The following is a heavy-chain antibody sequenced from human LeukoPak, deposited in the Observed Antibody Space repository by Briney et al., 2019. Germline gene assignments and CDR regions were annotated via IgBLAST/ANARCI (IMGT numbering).Heavy chain of an antibody. CDR1: GYTFTSYY. CDR3: ARGSRGCSSTSCWVDY. Sequence: ASVKVSCKASGYTFTSYYMHWVRQAPGQGLEWMGIINPSGGSTSYAQKFQGRVTMTRDMSTSTVYMELSSLRSEDTAVYYCARGSRGCSSTSCWVDYWGQGTLVTVYS. CDR2: INPSGGST. J-gene: IGHJ4*02. D-gene: IGHD2-2*01. V-gene: IGHV1-46*01.